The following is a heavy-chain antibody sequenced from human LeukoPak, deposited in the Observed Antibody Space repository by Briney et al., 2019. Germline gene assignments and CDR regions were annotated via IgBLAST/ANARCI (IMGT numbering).Heavy chain of an antibody. J-gene: IGHJ4*02. V-gene: IGHV1-18*01. CDR1: GYTFTSHG. CDR2: ISAYNGNT. CDR3: AREVGIRGHFDY. Sequence: ASVKVSCKASGYTFTSHGIGWVRQAPGQGLEWMGWISAYNGNTNYAQKFQGRVTMTTDTSTNTGYMELRSLRSDDTAMYYCAREVGIRGHFDYWGRGTPVTVSS. D-gene: IGHD1-26*01.